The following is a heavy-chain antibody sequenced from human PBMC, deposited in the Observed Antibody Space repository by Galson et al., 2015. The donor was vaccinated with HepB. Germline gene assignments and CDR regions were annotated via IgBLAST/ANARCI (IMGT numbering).Heavy chain of an antibody. D-gene: IGHD3/OR15-3a*01. Sequence: SVKVSCKASGYTFSDFYIHWLRQAPGQGLEWMGWINPKNGDANYAQNIRNWVTMTRDASIATVYMEMSRLRSDDTAVYYYARTSSVLRSLDRLSYSLYFDYWGQGTLVTVS. CDR1: GYTFSDFY. V-gene: IGHV1-2*04. CDR3: ARTSSVLRSLDRLSYSLYFDY. CDR2: INPKNGDA. J-gene: IGHJ4*02.